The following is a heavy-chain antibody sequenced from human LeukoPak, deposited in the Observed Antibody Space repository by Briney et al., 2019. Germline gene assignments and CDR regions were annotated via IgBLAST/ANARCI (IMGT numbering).Heavy chain of an antibody. V-gene: IGHV4-39*01. CDR1: GGSISSSSYY. J-gene: IGHJ6*03. D-gene: IGHD1-26*01. CDR3: ARHLSRVGATNYYYYYMDV. Sequence: PSETLSLTCTVSGGSISSSSYYWGWIRQPPGKGLEWIGSMYYTGSTYYNPSLKSRVTVSVDKPKNHFSLKLSSVTAADTAVYYCARHLSRVGATNYYYYYMDVWGKGTTVTVSS. CDR2: MYYTGST.